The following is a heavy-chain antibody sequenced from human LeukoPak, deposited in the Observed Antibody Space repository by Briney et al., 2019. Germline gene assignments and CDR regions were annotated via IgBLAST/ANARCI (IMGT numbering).Heavy chain of an antibody. V-gene: IGHV4-39*01. J-gene: IGHJ4*02. Sequence: SETLSLTCTVSGGSISSSSYYWGWIRHPPGKGLEWFGRIYFSGSTYYNPAHKSRVTIPVATSKNQFSLKLSLVTAADTAVYYCARGGSYSSSSFDYWGQGTLVTVSS. CDR2: IYFSGST. D-gene: IGHD6-13*01. CDR3: ARGGSYSSSSFDY. CDR1: GGSISSSSYY.